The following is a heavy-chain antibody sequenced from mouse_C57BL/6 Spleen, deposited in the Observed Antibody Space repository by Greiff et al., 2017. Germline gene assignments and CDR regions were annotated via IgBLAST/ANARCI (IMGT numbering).Heavy chain of an antibody. CDR2: ISYDGSN. CDR1: GYSITSGYY. V-gene: IGHV3-6*01. J-gene: IGHJ2*01. Sequence: EVKLVESGPGLVKPSQSLSLTCSVTGYSITSGYYWNWIRQFPGNKLEWMGYISYDGSNNYNPSLKNRISITRDTSKNQFFLKLNSVTTEDTATYYCARGHYGRYYFDYWGQGTTLTVSS. CDR3: ARGHYGRYYFDY. D-gene: IGHD1-2*01.